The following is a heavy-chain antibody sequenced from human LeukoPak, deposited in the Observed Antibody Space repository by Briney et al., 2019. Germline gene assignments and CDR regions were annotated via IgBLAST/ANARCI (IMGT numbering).Heavy chain of an antibody. Sequence: GGSLRLSCAASGFTFSSYAMHWVRQAPGKGLEWVAVISYDGSNKYYADSVKDRFTIFRDNSKNTLYLQMNDLRAEDTAVYYCGRDPNGDYIGAFDMWGQGTVVTVSS. J-gene: IGHJ3*02. CDR2: ISYDGSNK. CDR1: GFTFSSYA. V-gene: IGHV3-30-3*01. D-gene: IGHD4-17*01. CDR3: GRDPNGDYIGAFDM.